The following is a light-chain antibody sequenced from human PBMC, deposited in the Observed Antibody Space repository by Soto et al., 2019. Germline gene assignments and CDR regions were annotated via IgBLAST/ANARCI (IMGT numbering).Light chain of an antibody. V-gene: IGKV1-17*03. CDR3: QQLNSYPIT. CDR1: QGIDNY. J-gene: IGKJ5*01. CDR2: AAS. Sequence: DIQMTQSPSATSASVGDRVTITCRASQGIDNYLAWFQQKPGKVPQRLIYAASTLQSGVPSRLSGSGSGTDFTLTISSLQSEDFATYYCQQLNSYPITFGQGTRLEIK.